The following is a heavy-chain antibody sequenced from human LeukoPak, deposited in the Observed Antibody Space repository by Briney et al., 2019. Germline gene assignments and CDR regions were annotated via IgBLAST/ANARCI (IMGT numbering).Heavy chain of an antibody. D-gene: IGHD3-16*02. CDR1: GYTFTNYA. CDR3: ARAYQRLGELSLPDY. CDR2: INPNTGNP. J-gene: IGHJ4*02. Sequence: ASVKVSCMASGYTFTNYAMNWVRQAPGQGLEWMGWINPNTGNPTYAQGFTGRFAFSLDTSVSTTYLQISSLKAEDTALYYCARAYQRLGELSLPDYWGQGTLVTVSS. V-gene: IGHV7-4-1*02.